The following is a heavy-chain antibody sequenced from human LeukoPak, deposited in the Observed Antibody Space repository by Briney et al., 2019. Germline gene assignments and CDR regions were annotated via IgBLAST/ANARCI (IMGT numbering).Heavy chain of an antibody. Sequence: GGSLRLSCAASGFTFSSYWMSWVRQAPGKGLEWVANIKQDGSEKYYMDSVKGRFTISRDNAKNSLHLQMNSLRAEDTAVYYCARDRYYGSGRPPFDYWGQGTLVTVSS. D-gene: IGHD3-10*01. V-gene: IGHV3-7*01. CDR1: GFTFSSYW. CDR3: ARDRYYGSGRPPFDY. CDR2: IKQDGSEK. J-gene: IGHJ4*02.